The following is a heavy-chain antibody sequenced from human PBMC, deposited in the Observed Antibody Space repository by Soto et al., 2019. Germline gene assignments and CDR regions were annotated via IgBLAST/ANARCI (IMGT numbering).Heavy chain of an antibody. Sequence: DVQLLEFGGGLVQPEVSLRLSCAASGFTFSSYAMGWVRQGPGKGLAWVAVVSIGGSTHYADSVRGRFTISRDNSKNTLSLQMNSLTAEDTAVYFCAKRRGAGGHFDYWGQGALVTVSS. CDR2: VSIGGST. D-gene: IGHD2-15*01. V-gene: IGHV3-23*01. CDR1: GFTFSSYA. CDR3: AKRRGAGGHFDY. J-gene: IGHJ4*02.